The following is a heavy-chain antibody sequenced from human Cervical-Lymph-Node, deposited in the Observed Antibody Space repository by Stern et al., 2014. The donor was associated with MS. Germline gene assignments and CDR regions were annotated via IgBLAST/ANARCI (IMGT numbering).Heavy chain of an antibody. CDR2: NNHSGST. J-gene: IGHJ4*02. D-gene: IGHD3-10*01. CDR3: AAVRGVRDY. V-gene: IGHV4-34*01. Sequence: QVQLKQWGAGLLKPSETLSLTCAVYGGSFSGYYWSWIRQPPGKGLEWIGENNHSGSTTYTPSLKSRVTISVDRSKNQFSLKLSSVAAADTAVYYCAAVRGVRDYWGQGTLVTVSS. CDR1: GGSFSGYY.